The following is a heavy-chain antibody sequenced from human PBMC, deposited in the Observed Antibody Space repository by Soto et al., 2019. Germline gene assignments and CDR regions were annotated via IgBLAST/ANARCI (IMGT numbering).Heavy chain of an antibody. D-gene: IGHD2-15*01. CDR2: IYYSGST. Sequence: SETLSLTCTVSGGSISSGGYYWSWIRQHPGKGLEWIGYIYYSGSTYYNPSLKSRVTISVDTSKNQFSLKLSSVTAADTAVYYCARGYCSGGSCYSGYFDYRGQGTLVTGSS. J-gene: IGHJ4*02. CDR3: ARGYCSGGSCYSGYFDY. V-gene: IGHV4-31*03. CDR1: GGSISSGGYY.